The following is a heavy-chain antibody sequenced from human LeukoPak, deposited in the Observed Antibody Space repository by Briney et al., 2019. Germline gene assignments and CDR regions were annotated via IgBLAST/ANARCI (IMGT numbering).Heavy chain of an antibody. CDR1: GFTFSSYW. Sequence: PGGPLRLSCAASGFTFSSYWMSWVRQAPGKGLEWVANIKQDGSEKYYVDSVKGRFTISRDNAKNSLYLQMNSLRAEDTAVYYCARGSSSWTVYYFDYWGQGTLVTVSS. D-gene: IGHD6-13*01. J-gene: IGHJ4*02. V-gene: IGHV3-7*01. CDR2: IKQDGSEK. CDR3: ARGSSSWTVYYFDY.